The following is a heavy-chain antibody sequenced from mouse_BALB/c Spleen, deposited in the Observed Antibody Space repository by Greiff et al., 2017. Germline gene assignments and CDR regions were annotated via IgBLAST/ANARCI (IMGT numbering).Heavy chain of an antibody. CDR2: ISYSGST. J-gene: IGHJ4*01. Sequence: ESGPGLVKPSQSLSLTCTVTGYSITSDYAWNWIRQFPGNKLEWMGYISYSGSTSYNPSLKSRISITRDTSKNQFFLQLNSVTTEDTATYYCARKGDYRYGMDYWGQGTSVTVSS. V-gene: IGHV3-2*02. CDR1: GYSITSDYA. D-gene: IGHD2-14*01. CDR3: ARKGDYRYGMDY.